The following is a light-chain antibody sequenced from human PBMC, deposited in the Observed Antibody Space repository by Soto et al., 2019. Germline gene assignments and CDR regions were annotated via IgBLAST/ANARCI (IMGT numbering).Light chain of an antibody. Sequence: LTQPRSVSGSPGQSVTISCTGTSNYVSWYQQDPGKAPKLIIYDVSKRPSGVPDRFSGSKSGNTASLPISGLQAWDYADYFCCSFAGSYTSYVFGTGTKVTVL. V-gene: IGLV2-11*01. CDR1: SNY. CDR2: DVS. J-gene: IGLJ1*01. CDR3: CSFAGSYTSYV.